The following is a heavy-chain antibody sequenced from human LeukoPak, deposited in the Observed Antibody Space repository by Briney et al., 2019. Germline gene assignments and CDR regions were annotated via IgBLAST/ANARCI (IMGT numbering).Heavy chain of an antibody. J-gene: IGHJ4*02. CDR2: INHSGST. V-gene: IGHV4-34*01. CDR1: GGSFSGYY. D-gene: IGHD3-10*01. CDR3: ARGAKRITMVRGSKGHFDY. Sequence: SETLSLTCAVYGGSFSGYYWSWIRQPPGKGLEWIGEINHSGSTNYNPSLRSRVTISVDTSKNQFSLKLSSVTAADTAVYYCARGAKRITMVRGSKGHFDYWGQGTLVTVSS.